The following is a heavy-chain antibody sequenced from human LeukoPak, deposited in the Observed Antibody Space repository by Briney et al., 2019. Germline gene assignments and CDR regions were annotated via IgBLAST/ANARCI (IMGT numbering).Heavy chain of an antibody. CDR3: TRGTPTREYYDSGSYRDY. D-gene: IGHD3-10*01. J-gene: IGHJ4*02. V-gene: IGHV3-53*01. CDR1: GFTVSSNY. CDR2: IYSGCST. Sequence: GGSLRLSCAASGFTVSSNYMSWVRQAPGKGLEWVSLIYSGCSTNYADSVKGRFTISRDNSKNTLYLQMNSLRAEDTAVYYCTRGTPTREYYDSGSYRDYWGQGTLVTVSS.